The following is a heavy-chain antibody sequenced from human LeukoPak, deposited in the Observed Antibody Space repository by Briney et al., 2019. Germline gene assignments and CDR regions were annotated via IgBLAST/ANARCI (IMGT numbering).Heavy chain of an antibody. CDR1: GDSVSSVY. Sequence: SETLSLTCNVSGDSVSSVYWSWIRQPPGKGLEWIGYIYYNGYTDYNPSLKSRVTISVDTSKNQFSLKLSSVTAADTAVYYCARAEITYYDILTGTNAFDIWGQGTMVTVSS. D-gene: IGHD3-9*01. J-gene: IGHJ3*02. CDR3: ARAEITYYDILTGTNAFDI. V-gene: IGHV4-59*02. CDR2: IYYNGYT.